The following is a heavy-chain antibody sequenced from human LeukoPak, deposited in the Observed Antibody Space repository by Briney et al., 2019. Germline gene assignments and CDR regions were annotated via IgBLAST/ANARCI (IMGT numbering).Heavy chain of an antibody. J-gene: IGHJ4*02. CDR2: IYYSGST. V-gene: IGHV4-30-4*01. CDR1: GGSISSGDYY. CDR3: ARGKSESYYENFDY. D-gene: IGHD3-10*01. Sequence: PSQTLSLTCTVSGGSISSGDYYWTWIRQPPGKGLEWIGYIYYSGSTYYNPSLKSRVIISVDTSKNQFSLKLSSVTAADTAVYYCARGKSESYYENFDYWGQGTLVTVSS.